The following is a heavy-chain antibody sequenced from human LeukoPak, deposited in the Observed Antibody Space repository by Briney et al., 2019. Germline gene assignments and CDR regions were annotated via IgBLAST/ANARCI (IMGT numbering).Heavy chain of an antibody. CDR1: GFTFSSYG. D-gene: IGHD1-26*01. CDR2: IRYDGSNK. V-gene: IGHV3-30*02. CDR3: AKDSSGSYSSSFDY. Sequence: GGSLRLSCAASGFTFSSYGMHWVRQAPGKGLEWVAFIRYDGSNKYYADSVKGRFTVSRDNSKNTLYLQMNSLRAEDTAVYYCAKDSSGSYSSSFDYWGQGTLVTVSS. J-gene: IGHJ4*02.